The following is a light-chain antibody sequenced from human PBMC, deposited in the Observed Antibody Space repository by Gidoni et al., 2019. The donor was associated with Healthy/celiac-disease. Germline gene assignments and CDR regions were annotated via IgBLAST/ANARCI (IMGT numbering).Light chain of an antibody. CDR2: DAS. J-gene: IGKJ2*01. CDR3: QQYDNLPRYT. V-gene: IGKV1-33*01. Sequence: DIQMTQCPSSLSASVGDRVTITCQASQDISNYLNWYQQKPGKAPKLLIYDASNLETGVPSRFSGSGSGTDFTFTISSLQPEDIATYYCQQYDNLPRYTFGQGTKLEI. CDR1: QDISNY.